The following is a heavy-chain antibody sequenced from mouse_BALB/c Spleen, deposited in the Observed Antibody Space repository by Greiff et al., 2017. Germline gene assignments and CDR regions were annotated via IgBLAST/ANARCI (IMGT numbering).Heavy chain of an antibody. CDR2: IDPETGGT. D-gene: IGHD1-2*01. CDR3: TPITTATSNYYAMDY. V-gene: IGHV1-15*01. CDR1: GYTFTDYE. J-gene: IGHJ4*01. Sequence: VQLQESGAELVRPGASVTLSCKASGYTFTDYEMHWVKQTPVHGLEWIGAIDPETGGTAYNQKFRGKATLTADKSSSTAYMELRSLTSEDSAVYYCTPITTATSNYYAMDYWGQGTSVTVSS.